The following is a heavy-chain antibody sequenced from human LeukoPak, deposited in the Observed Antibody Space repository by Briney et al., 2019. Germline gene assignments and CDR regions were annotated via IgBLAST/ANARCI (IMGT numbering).Heavy chain of an antibody. J-gene: IGHJ4*02. CDR2: IYTSGST. D-gene: IGHD5-24*01. V-gene: IGHV4-4*07. CDR1: GGSISSYY. Sequence: PSETLSLTCTVSGGSISSYYWSWIRQPAGKGLEWIGRIYTSGSTNYNPSLKSRVTMSVDTSKNQFPLKLSSVTAADTAVYYCARDGPRRDGYNKFDYWGQGTLVTVSS. CDR3: ARDGPRRDGYNKFDY.